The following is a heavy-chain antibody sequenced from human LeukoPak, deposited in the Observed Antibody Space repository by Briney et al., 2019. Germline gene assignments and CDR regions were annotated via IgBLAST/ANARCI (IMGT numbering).Heavy chain of an antibody. CDR1: GGSISSYY. CDR2: IYTSGST. V-gene: IGHV4-4*07. D-gene: IGHD6-13*01. J-gene: IGHJ6*02. CDR3: AREGSWYSGVYYYYYGMDV. Sequence: SSETLSLTCTVSGGSISSYYWSWIRQPAGKGLEWIGRIYTSGSTNYNPSLKSRVTMSVDTSKNQFSLKLSSVTAADTAVYYCAREGSWYSGVYYYYYGMDVWGQGTTVTVSS.